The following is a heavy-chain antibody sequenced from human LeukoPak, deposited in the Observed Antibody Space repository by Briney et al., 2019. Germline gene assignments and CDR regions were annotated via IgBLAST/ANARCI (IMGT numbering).Heavy chain of an antibody. J-gene: IGHJ5*02. CDR2: IYYSGST. D-gene: IGHD3-10*02. CDR1: GGSISSSSYY. V-gene: IGHV4-39*07. Sequence: SETLSLTCTVSGGSISSSSYYWGWIRQPPGKGLEWIGSIYYSGSTYYNPSLKSRVTISVDTSKNQFSLKLSSVTAADTAVYYCARGLSLGSGSEYNWFDPWGQGTLVTVSS. CDR3: ARGLSLGSGSEYNWFDP.